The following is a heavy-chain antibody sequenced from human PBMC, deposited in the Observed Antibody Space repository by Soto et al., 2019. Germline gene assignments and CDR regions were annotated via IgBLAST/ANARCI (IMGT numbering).Heavy chain of an antibody. Sequence: LRVSCAASGFTFRSYAMSWVRQAPGKGLEWVSAISGSGGSTYYADSVKGRFTISRDNSKNTLYLQMNSLRAEDTAVYYCAKEYSGYDLGYYYGMDVWGQGTTVTVSS. CDR2: ISGSGGST. D-gene: IGHD5-12*01. CDR3: AKEYSGYDLGYYYGMDV. CDR1: GFTFRSYA. V-gene: IGHV3-23*01. J-gene: IGHJ6*02.